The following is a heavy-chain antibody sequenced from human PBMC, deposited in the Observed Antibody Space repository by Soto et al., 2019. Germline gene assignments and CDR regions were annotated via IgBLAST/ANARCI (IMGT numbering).Heavy chain of an antibody. Sequence: SETLSLTCTVSGGSISSYYWSWIRQPPGKGLEWIGYIYYSGSTNYNPSLKSRVTISVDTSKNQFSLKLNSMTAADTAVYYCARYNYGSESTYFDYWGQGTLVTVSS. J-gene: IGHJ4*02. D-gene: IGHD3-16*01. CDR3: ARYNYGSESTYFDY. CDR2: IYYSGST. CDR1: GGSISSYY. V-gene: IGHV4-59*08.